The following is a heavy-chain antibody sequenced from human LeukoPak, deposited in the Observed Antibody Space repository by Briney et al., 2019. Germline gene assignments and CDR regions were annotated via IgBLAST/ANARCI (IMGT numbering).Heavy chain of an antibody. J-gene: IGHJ4*02. V-gene: IGHV3-53*01. CDR2: IYSGGAI. CDR1: GVGGVSNY. D-gene: IGHD1-14*01. Sequence: GGSLRLSCVDSGVGGVSNYMSWVRQAPGKGLEWVSLIYSGGAIRYADSVKGRFTISRDSSENTLFLQMNDLTVEDTARYYCARRPGNWGQGILVTVSS. CDR3: ARRPGN.